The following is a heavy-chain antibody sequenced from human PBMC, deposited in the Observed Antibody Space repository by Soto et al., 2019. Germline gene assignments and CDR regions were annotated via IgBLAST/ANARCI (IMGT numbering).Heavy chain of an antibody. CDR2: ISSSSSAI. J-gene: IGHJ4*02. Sequence: GGSLRLSCAASGFTFSSYSMNWVRQAPGKGLEWVSYISSSSSAIYYADSVKGRFTISRDNAKRSLYLQMNSLRAEDTAVYYCAKSPRYSGYATSWGQGTLVTVSS. D-gene: IGHD5-12*01. V-gene: IGHV3-48*01. CDR3: AKSPRYSGYATS. CDR1: GFTFSSYS.